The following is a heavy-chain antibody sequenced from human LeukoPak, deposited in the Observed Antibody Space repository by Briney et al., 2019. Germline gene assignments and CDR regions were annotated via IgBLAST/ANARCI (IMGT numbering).Heavy chain of an antibody. Sequence: GRSLRLSCAASGFTFSSYGMNWVRQAPGKGLEWVAVITYDGSNKYYADSVKGRFTISRDNSKNTLYLQMNSLRAEDTDVYYCAKDKYGYENLYYFDYWGQGTLVTVSS. D-gene: IGHD5-12*01. CDR1: GFTFSSYG. CDR2: ITYDGSNK. V-gene: IGHV3-30*18. J-gene: IGHJ4*02. CDR3: AKDKYGYENLYYFDY.